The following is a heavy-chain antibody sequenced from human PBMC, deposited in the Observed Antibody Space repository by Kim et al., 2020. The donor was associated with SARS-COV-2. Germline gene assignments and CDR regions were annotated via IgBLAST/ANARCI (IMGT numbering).Heavy chain of an antibody. CDR3: ARIPLYYYGSGSYRRASGTQNFYS. CDR1: GFTFSSYW. J-gene: IGHJ4*02. Sequence: GGSLRLSCAASGFTFSSYWMSWVRQAPGKGLEWVANIKQDGSEKYYVDSVKGRFTISRDNAKNSLYLQMNSLRAEDTAVYYCARIPLYYYGSGSYRRASGTQNFYSCGPGALVTVSS. V-gene: IGHV3-7*01. CDR2: IKQDGSEK. D-gene: IGHD3-10*01.